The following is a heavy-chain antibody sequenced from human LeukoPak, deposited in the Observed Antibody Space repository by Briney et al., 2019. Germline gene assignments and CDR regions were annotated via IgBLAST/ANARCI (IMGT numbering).Heavy chain of an antibody. D-gene: IGHD6-13*01. V-gene: IGHV3-7*01. CDR1: GFTFRTYW. J-gene: IGHJ6*02. CDR2: INQDGDEK. Sequence: GGSLRLSCTASGFTFRTYWMNWVRQAPGKGLEWVAKINQDGDEKYYVGSVQGRFTISRDNANASVFLKLSSLRAEDTGVYYCARAEVEGSWSTFHYFYGMDVWGQGTTVTVSS. CDR3: ARAEVEGSWSTFHYFYGMDV.